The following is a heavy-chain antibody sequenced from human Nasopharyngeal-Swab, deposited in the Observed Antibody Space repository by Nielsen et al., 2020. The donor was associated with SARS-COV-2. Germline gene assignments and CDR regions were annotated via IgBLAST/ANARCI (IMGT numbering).Heavy chain of an antibody. CDR3: AKDGTVVGGDYYGMDV. CDR2: ISWNSGSI. D-gene: IGHD4-23*01. Sequence: GGSLRLSCAASGFTFDDYAMHWVRQAPGKGLEWVSGISWNSGSIGYADSVKGRFTISRDNAKNSLYLQMNSLRAEDTALYYRAKDGTVVGGDYYGMDVWGQGTTVTVSS. J-gene: IGHJ6*02. CDR1: GFTFDDYA. V-gene: IGHV3-9*01.